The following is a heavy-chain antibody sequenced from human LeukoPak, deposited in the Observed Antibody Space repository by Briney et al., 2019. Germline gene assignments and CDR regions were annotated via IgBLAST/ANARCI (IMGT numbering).Heavy chain of an antibody. CDR1: GYTFSSYG. D-gene: IGHD3-10*01. Sequence: ASVKVSCKASGYTFSSYGISWVRQAPGQGLEGMGWISGYNGNTNYAQKLQGRVTMTTDTSTSTAYMELRSLRSDDTAVYYCARDHYGSGSYYIHWFDPWGQGTLVTVSS. CDR3: ARDHYGSGSYYIHWFDP. J-gene: IGHJ5*02. V-gene: IGHV1-18*01. CDR2: ISGYNGNT.